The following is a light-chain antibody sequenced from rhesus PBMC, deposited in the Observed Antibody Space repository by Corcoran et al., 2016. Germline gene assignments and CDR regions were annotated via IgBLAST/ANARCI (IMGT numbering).Light chain of an antibody. V-gene: IGKV1-22*01. CDR1: QSISSW. Sequence: DIQMTQSPSSLSASVGDTVTITCRASQSISSWLAWYQQKQVKAPYLLIYRASSLQSGVPSRFSGSVSGTDVTLTISSLQSGDFGTYYCQQYSSSPFTFGPGTKLDIK. CDR2: RAS. J-gene: IGKJ3*01. CDR3: QQYSSSPFT.